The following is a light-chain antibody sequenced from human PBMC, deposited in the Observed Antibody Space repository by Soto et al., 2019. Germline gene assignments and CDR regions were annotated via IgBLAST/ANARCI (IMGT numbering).Light chain of an antibody. Sequence: EILLTQSPGTLSLSPGERATLSCRASQSVSSSYLAWYQQKPGQAPRLLIYGASSRATGIPARFSGSGSGTDFTLTISSLEPEDFAVYYCQQRSNWPPITFGQGTRLEN. V-gene: IGKV3D-20*02. CDR1: QSVSSSY. CDR3: QQRSNWPPIT. J-gene: IGKJ5*01. CDR2: GAS.